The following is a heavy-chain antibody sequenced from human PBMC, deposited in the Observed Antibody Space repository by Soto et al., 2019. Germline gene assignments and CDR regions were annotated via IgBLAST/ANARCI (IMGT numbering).Heavy chain of an antibody. D-gene: IGHD4-17*01. V-gene: IGHV3-48*01. Sequence: EVQLVESGGGLVQPGGSLRLSCAASGFTFSSYSMNWVRQAPGKGLEWVSYISSSSSTIYYADSVKGRFTISRDNAKNSLYLQMNSLRAEDMAVYYCARDYGDYLDYWGQGTLVTVSS. CDR3: ARDYGDYLDY. CDR1: GFTFSSYS. CDR2: ISSSSSTI. J-gene: IGHJ4*02.